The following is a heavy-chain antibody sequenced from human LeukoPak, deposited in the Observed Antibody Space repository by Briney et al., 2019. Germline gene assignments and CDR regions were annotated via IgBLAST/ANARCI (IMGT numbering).Heavy chain of an antibody. J-gene: IGHJ5*02. CDR3: AKSQRGYSSSWYWFDP. CDR2: ISSSSSYI. V-gene: IGHV3-21*04. D-gene: IGHD6-13*01. Sequence: GGSLRLSCAASGFTFSSYSMNWVRQAPGKGLEWVSSISSSSSYIYYADSVKGRFTISRDNAKNSLYLQMNSLRAEDTAVYHCAKSQRGYSSSWYWFDPWGQGTLVTVSS. CDR1: GFTFSSYS.